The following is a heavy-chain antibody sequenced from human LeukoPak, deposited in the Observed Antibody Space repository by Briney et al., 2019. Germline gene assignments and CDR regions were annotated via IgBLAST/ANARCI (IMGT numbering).Heavy chain of an antibody. Sequence: ASVKVSCKVSGYTLTELSMHWVRQAPGKGLEWMGGFDPEDGETIYAQKFQGRVTITRDTSASTAYMELSSLRSEDTAVYYCARVDPNYYGSGSYTFDYWGQGTLVTVSS. V-gene: IGHV1-24*01. CDR2: FDPEDGET. J-gene: IGHJ4*02. CDR3: ARVDPNYYGSGSYTFDY. CDR1: GYTLTELS. D-gene: IGHD3-10*01.